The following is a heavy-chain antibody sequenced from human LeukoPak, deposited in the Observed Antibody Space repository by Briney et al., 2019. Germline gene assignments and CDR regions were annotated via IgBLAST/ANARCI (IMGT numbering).Heavy chain of an antibody. CDR3: ARRMSAVAGSYYYYGMDV. CDR1: GGSISSYY. V-gene: IGHV4-4*09. Sequence: SETLSLTCTVSGGSISSYYWSWIRQPPGKGLEWIGYIYASGSTNYNPSLKSRVTISVDTSKNQFSLKLSSVTAADTAVYYCARRMSAVAGSYYYYGMDVWGQGTTVTVSS. J-gene: IGHJ6*02. CDR2: IYASGST. D-gene: IGHD6-19*01.